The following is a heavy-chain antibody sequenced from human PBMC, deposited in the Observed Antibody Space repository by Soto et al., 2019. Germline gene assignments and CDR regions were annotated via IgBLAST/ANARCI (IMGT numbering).Heavy chain of an antibody. D-gene: IGHD1-26*01. Sequence: QVQLVQSGAEVKKPGASVKVSCKASGYTFTSDDINWVRQATGQGLEWMGWMNPNSGNTGYEQKFHGRVTMSRNTAISTAYMELSSLRSEDTAVYYFARGLVGATTRWGQGTLVTVSS. CDR1: GYTFTSDD. J-gene: IGHJ4*02. CDR3: ARGLVGATTR. V-gene: IGHV1-8*01. CDR2: MNPNSGNT.